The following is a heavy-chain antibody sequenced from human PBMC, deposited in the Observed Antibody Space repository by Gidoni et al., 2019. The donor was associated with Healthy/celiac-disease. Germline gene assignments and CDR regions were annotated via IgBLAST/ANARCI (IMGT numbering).Heavy chain of an antibody. CDR2: ISSSSSYT. CDR3: ASQYYYGSGSYYPFDY. CDR1: GFPFSDYY. D-gene: IGHD3-10*01. J-gene: IGHJ4*02. Sequence: QVQLVESGGGLVKPGGSLRLSCAASGFPFSDYYMSWIRQAPGKGLEWVAYISSSSSYTNYADSVKGRFTISRDNAKNSLYLQMNSLRAEDTAVYYCASQYYYGSGSYYPFDYWGQGTLVTVSS. V-gene: IGHV3-11*05.